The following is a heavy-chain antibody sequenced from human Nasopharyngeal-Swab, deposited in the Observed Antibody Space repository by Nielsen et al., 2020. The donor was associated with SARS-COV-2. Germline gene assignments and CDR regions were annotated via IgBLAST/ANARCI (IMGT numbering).Heavy chain of an antibody. V-gene: IGHV3-23*01. J-gene: IGHJ6*02. CDR1: GFTFSDYY. Sequence: GESLKISCAASGFTFSDYYMSWVRQAPGKGLEWVSAISGSGGSTYYADSVKGRFTISRDNSKSTLYLQMNSLRAEDTAVYYCARDLTDAYYDFWSGYYNYYYGMDVWGQGTTVTVSS. CDR3: ARDLTDAYYDFWSGYYNYYYGMDV. D-gene: IGHD3-3*01. CDR2: ISGSGGST.